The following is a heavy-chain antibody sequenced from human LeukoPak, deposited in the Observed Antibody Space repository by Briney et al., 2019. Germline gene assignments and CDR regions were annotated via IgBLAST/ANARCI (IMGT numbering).Heavy chain of an antibody. D-gene: IGHD3-16*01. V-gene: IGHV6-1*01. CDR3: ARDLHGSRGEFDY. CDR1: GDSFTSGI. CDR2: TYHWSKWFN. Sequence: NPSQTLSLTCAISGDSFTSGIWNWIRQSPSRGLEWLGRTYHWSKWFNDYAVSVESRMTINADTSRNQFSLQLNSVTPEDTAVYYCARDLHGSRGEFDYWGQGTLVTVSS. J-gene: IGHJ4*02.